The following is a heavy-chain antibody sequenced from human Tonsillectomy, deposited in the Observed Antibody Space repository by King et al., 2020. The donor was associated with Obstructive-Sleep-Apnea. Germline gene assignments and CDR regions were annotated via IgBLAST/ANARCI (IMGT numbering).Heavy chain of an antibody. J-gene: IGHJ4*02. Sequence: VQLVESGGGLVQPGGSLRLSCAASGFTFSSYWMSWVRQAPGKGLEWVANIKQDGSEKYYVDSVKGRFTISRDNAKNSLYLQMNSLRAADTAVYYCARRGPSIAAPYTVIFDYWGQGTLVTVSS. CDR2: IKQDGSEK. CDR3: ARRGPSIAAPYTVIFDY. V-gene: IGHV3-7*03. D-gene: IGHD6-13*01. CDR1: GFTFSSYW.